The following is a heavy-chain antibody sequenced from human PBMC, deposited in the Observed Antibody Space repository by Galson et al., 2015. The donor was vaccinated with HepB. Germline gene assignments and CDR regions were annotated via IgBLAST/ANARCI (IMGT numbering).Heavy chain of an antibody. D-gene: IGHD6-13*01. CDR3: AREGEGSSSWPIYYGMDV. CDR1: GFTFSSYS. J-gene: IGHJ6*02. V-gene: IGHV3-21*01. CDR2: ISSSSSYI. Sequence: SLRLSCAASGFTFSSYSMNWVRQAPGKGLEWVSSISSSSSYIYYADSVKGRFTISRDNAKNSLYLQMNSLRAEDTAVYYCAREGEGSSSWPIYYGMDVWGQGTTVTVSS.